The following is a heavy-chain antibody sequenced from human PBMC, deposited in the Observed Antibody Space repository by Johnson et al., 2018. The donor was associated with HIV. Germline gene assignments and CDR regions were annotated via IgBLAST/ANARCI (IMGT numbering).Heavy chain of an antibody. CDR1: GFTFSDYY. D-gene: IGHD1-1*01. J-gene: IGHJ3*02. CDR3: AREELEPDVFDI. V-gene: IGHV3-11*04. CDR2: ISSSGSTI. Sequence: MQLVESGGGLVKPGGSLRLSCAASGFTFSDYYMSWIRQAPGKGLEWVSYISSSGSTIYYADSVKGRFTISRDNSKNTLYLQMHSLRIEDTAVYYCAREELEPDVFDIWGQGTMVTVSS.